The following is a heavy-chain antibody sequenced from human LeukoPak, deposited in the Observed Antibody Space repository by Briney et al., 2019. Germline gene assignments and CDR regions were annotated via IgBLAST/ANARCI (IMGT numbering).Heavy chain of an antibody. CDR3: AEDHRYNWNDGRPTTPKNYYYGMDV. CDR1: GFTFSSYG. D-gene: IGHD1-1*01. V-gene: IGHV3-30*18. J-gene: IGHJ6*02. CDR2: ISYDGSNK. Sequence: PGGTLRLSCAASGFTFSSYGMHWVRQAPAKGLEWVAVISYDGSNKYYADSVKGRFTISRDNSKNTLYLQMNSLRAEDTAVYYCAEDHRYNWNDGRPTTPKNYYYGMDVWGQGTTVTVSS.